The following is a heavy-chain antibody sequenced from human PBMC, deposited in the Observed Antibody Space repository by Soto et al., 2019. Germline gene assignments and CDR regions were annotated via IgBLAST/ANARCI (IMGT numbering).Heavy chain of an antibody. Sequence: GGSLRLSCAASGFTSSSYSMNWVRQAPGKGLEWVSYISSSSSTIYYADSVKGRFTISRDNAKNSLYLQMNSLRAEDTAVYYCARAIITGTGWDFDYWGQGTLVTVSS. D-gene: IGHD1-20*01. CDR3: ARAIITGTGWDFDY. V-gene: IGHV3-48*01. CDR1: GFTSSSYS. J-gene: IGHJ4*02. CDR2: ISSSSSTI.